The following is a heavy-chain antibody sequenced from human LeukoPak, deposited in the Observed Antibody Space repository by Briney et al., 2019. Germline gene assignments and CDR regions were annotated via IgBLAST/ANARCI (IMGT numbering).Heavy chain of an antibody. CDR1: GFTFSSYA. CDR2: ISGSGGST. Sequence: GGSLRLSCAASGFTFSSYAMSWVRQAPGKGLEWVSAISGSGGSTYYADSVKGRFTISRDNAKNSLYLQMNSLRAEDTAVYYCARAYSSGWYMGLSAFDIWGQGTMVTVSS. CDR3: ARAYSSGWYMGLSAFDI. V-gene: IGHV3-23*01. J-gene: IGHJ3*02. D-gene: IGHD6-19*01.